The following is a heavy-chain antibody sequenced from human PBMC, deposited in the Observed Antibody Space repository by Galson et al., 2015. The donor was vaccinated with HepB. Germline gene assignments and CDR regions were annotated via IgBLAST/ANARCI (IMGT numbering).Heavy chain of an antibody. CDR3: AKEFGKIVGGTFSSAFDI. Sequence: SLRLSCAASGFTFSSYGIHWVRQAPGKGLEWVAFIRYDGSNKYYADSVKGRFTISRDNSKNTLYLQMNSLRAEDTAVYYCAKEFGKIVGGTFSSAFDIWGQGTMVTVSS. V-gene: IGHV3-30*02. CDR1: GFTFSSYG. J-gene: IGHJ3*02. CDR2: IRYDGSNK. D-gene: IGHD3-22*01.